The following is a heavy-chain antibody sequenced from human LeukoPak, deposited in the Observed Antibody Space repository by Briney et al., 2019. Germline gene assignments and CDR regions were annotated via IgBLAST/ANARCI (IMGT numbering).Heavy chain of an antibody. D-gene: IGHD4-23*01. V-gene: IGHV3-11*03. Sequence: GGSLRLSCAASGFTFSDYYMSWIRQAPGKGLEWVSYISSSSSYTNYADSVKGRFTISRDNAENSLYLQMNSLRAEDTAVYYCARSTTVVTPLDYWGQGTLVTVSS. CDR2: ISSSSSYT. CDR1: GFTFSDYY. CDR3: ARSTTVVTPLDY. J-gene: IGHJ4*02.